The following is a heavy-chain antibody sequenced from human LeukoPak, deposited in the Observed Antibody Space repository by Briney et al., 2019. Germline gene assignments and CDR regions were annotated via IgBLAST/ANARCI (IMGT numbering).Heavy chain of an antibody. CDR3: AKTPVTSRLDY. CDR1: GFTFSSCA. D-gene: IGHD4-17*01. CDR2: ISGSSGSI. J-gene: IGHJ4*02. V-gene: IGHV3-23*01. Sequence: PGRSLRLSCAASGFTFSSCAMSWVRQAPGKGLEWVSTISGSSGSIFYADSVQGRFTISRDNSKNTLYLQMNSLRADDTAVYYCAKTPVTSRLDYWGQGTLVTVSS.